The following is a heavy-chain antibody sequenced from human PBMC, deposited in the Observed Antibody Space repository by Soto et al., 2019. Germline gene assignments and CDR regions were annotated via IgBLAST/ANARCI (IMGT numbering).Heavy chain of an antibody. Sequence: EVQLLESGGGLVQPGGSLRLSCAASGFTFSSYAMSWVRQAPGKGLEWVSAISGSGGSTYYADSVKGRFTISRDNSKNTLYLQMNSLRPEDMAVYYCARHDNYYDSRAPFDYWGQGTLVTVSS. V-gene: IGHV3-23*01. CDR2: ISGSGGST. CDR3: ARHDNYYDSRAPFDY. J-gene: IGHJ4*02. CDR1: GFTFSSYA. D-gene: IGHD3-22*01.